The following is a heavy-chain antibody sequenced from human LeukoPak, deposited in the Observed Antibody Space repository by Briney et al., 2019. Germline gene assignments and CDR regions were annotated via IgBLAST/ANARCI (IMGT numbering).Heavy chain of an antibody. CDR3: ARDATAFDI. J-gene: IGHJ3*02. V-gene: IGHV4-39*07. CDR2: FYYSGST. Sequence: PSETLSLTCTVSGGSISISNYYWGWLRQPPGKGLEWIGSFYYSGSTYYNPSLKSRVTISVDTSKNQFSLKLSSVTAADTAVYYCARDATAFDIWGQGTMVTVSS. CDR1: GGSISISNYY.